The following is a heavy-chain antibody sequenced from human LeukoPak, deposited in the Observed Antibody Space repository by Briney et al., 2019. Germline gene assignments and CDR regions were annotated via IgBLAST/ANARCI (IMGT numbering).Heavy chain of an antibody. CDR1: GYTFTSYD. CDR2: IIPILGIA. Sequence: SVKVSCKASGYTFTSYDINWVRQATGQGLEWMGRIIPILGIANYAQKFQGRVTITADKSTSTAYMELSSLRSEDTAVYYCARGIRGVAAGTGYYYYMDVWGKGTTVTVSS. D-gene: IGHD6-13*01. V-gene: IGHV1-69*04. CDR3: ARGIRGVAAGTGYYYYMDV. J-gene: IGHJ6*03.